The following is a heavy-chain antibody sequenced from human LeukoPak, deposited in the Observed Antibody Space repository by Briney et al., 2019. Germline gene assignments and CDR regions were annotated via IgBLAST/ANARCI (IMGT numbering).Heavy chain of an antibody. Sequence: GGSLRLFYAAYGLSQRGYWLRGVRQAPAKGLEWVPRLVADGNEKYFEHSVKRRFTVSRDNAKNSLYLQMHSLRVEDTAVYYCARVGYSVDYLGQGNLVTVSS. D-gene: IGHD5-12*01. CDR2: LVADGNEK. V-gene: IGHV3-7*01. CDR3: ARVGYSVDY. J-gene: IGHJ4*02. CDR1: GLSQRGYW.